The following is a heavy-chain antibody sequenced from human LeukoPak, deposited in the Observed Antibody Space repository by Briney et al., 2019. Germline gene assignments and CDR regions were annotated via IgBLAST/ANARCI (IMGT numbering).Heavy chain of an antibody. CDR1: GGSFSGYY. CDR2: INHSGST. D-gene: IGHD3-10*01. J-gene: IGHJ5*02. CDR3: ASATMVRWFDH. V-gene: IGHV4-34*01. Sequence: SETLSLTCAVYGGSFSGYYWSWIRQPPGKGLEWIGEINHSGSTNYNPSLKSRVTISVDTSKNQFSLKLSSVTAADTAVYYCASATMVRWFDHWGQGTLVTVSS.